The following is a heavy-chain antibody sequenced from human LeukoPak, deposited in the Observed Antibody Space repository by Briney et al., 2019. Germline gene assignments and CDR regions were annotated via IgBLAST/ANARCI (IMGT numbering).Heavy chain of an antibody. CDR3: ARDGDDYYDSSGVVDY. J-gene: IGHJ4*02. Sequence: ASVRVSCKASGYTFTSYGISWVRQAPGQGLEWMGWISAYNGNTNYAQKLQGRVTMTTDTSTSTAYTELRSLRSDDTAVYYCARDGDDYYDSSGVVDYWGQGTLVTVSS. CDR2: ISAYNGNT. CDR1: GYTFTSYG. D-gene: IGHD3-22*01. V-gene: IGHV1-18*01.